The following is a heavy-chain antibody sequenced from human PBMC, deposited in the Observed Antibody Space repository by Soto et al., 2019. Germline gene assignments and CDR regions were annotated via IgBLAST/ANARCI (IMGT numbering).Heavy chain of an antibody. Sequence: EVQLVESGGGLVQPGGSLRLSCAASGFTFSSYWMHWVRQGPGTGQVWVSRINGDGSATGYADSVKGRFTISRDNTKNTLYLQMNSLRAEDTAVYYCGRDLAAAGTDWGQGTLVTVSS. V-gene: IGHV3-74*01. J-gene: IGHJ4*02. CDR3: GRDLAAAGTD. CDR1: GFTFSSYW. D-gene: IGHD6-13*01. CDR2: INGDGSAT.